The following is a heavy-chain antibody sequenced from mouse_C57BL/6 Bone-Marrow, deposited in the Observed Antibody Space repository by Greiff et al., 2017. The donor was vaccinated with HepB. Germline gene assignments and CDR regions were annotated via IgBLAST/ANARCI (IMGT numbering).Heavy chain of an antibody. CDR3: ARSILYWYFDV. CDR2: IHPNSGST. V-gene: IGHV1-64*01. CDR1: GYTFTSYW. D-gene: IGHD1-1*01. Sequence: VKLQQPGAELVKPGASVKLSCKASGYTFTSYWMHWVKQRPGQGLEWIGMIHPNSGSTNYNEKFKSKATLTVDKSSSTAYMQLSSLTSEDSAVYYCARSILYWYFDVWGTGTTVTVSS. J-gene: IGHJ1*03.